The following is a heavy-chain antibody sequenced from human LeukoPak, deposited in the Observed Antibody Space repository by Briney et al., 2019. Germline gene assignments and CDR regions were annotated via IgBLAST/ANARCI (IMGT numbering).Heavy chain of an antibody. J-gene: IGHJ4*02. Sequence: PGGSLRLSCAASGFIFSSWWMLWFRRPPGKGLESVAHISNDGSYIVYADSVRGRFTISRDNAENTLYLQMHSLRPEDTGVHYCVTFGFDWSSSYWGQGAQVTVSS. CDR3: VTFGFDWSSSY. V-gene: IGHV3-74*01. CDR1: GFIFSSWW. D-gene: IGHD3-9*01. CDR2: ISNDGSYI.